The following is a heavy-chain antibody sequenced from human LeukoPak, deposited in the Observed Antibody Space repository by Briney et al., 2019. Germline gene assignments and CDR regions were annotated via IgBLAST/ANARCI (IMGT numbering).Heavy chain of an antibody. V-gene: IGHV3-33*01. CDR3: ARTSCSGGGCHRLNWFDP. CDR2: IWYDGSEK. D-gene: IGHD2-15*01. CDR1: GFTFSSHG. Sequence: HPGRSLRLSCATSGFTFSSHGMHWVRQAPGKGLEWVAVIWYDGSEKYYGDSMEGRFTISRDNSKNTLYLQMNSLRAEDTGVYFCARTSCSGGGCHRLNWFDPWGQGTQVTVSS. J-gene: IGHJ5*02.